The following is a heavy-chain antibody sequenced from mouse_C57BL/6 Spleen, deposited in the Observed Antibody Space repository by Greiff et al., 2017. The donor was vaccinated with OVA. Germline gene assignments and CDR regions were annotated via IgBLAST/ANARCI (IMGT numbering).Heavy chain of an antibody. D-gene: IGHD1-1*01. Sequence: EVQLQQSGPELVKPGASVKMSCKASGYTFTDYNMHWVKQSHGKSLEWIGYINPNNGGTSYNQKFKGKATLTVNKSSSTAYMELRSLTSEDSAVYYCARPVYYGSSYGNWYFDVWGTGTTVTVSS. J-gene: IGHJ1*03. V-gene: IGHV1-22*01. CDR3: ARPVYYGSSYGNWYFDV. CDR2: INPNNGGT. CDR1: GYTFTDYN.